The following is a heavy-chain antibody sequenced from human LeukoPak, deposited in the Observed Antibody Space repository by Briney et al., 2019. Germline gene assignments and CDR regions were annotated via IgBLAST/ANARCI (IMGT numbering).Heavy chain of an antibody. D-gene: IGHD2-15*01. CDR1: GFTFSSYA. J-gene: IGHJ6*03. CDR2: ISGSGGST. Sequence: GGSLRLSCAASGFTFSSYAMSWVRQAPGKGLEWVSAISGSGGSTYYADSVKGRFTISRDNSRNTLYLQMNSLKTEDTALYYCAKRDCSGRGCGYYYMRVWGKGPAVTVSS. CDR3: AKRDCSGRGCGYYYMRV. V-gene: IGHV3-23*01.